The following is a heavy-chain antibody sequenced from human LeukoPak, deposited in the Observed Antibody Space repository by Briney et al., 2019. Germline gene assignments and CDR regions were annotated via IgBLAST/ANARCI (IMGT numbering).Heavy chain of an antibody. Sequence: GGSLRLSCAASGFTFSSYAMSWVRQAPGKGLEWVSYISSSGSTIYYADSVKGRFTISRDNSKNTLYLQMNSLRAEDTAVYYCAKRPGSYYYDSSGYYGYWGQGTLVTVSS. CDR2: ISSSGSTI. CDR3: AKRPGSYYYDSSGYYGY. V-gene: IGHV3-23*01. CDR1: GFTFSSYA. J-gene: IGHJ4*02. D-gene: IGHD3-22*01.